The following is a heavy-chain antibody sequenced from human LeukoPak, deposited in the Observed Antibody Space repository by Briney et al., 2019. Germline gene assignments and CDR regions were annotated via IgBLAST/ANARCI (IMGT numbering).Heavy chain of an antibody. CDR3: ARGFTYNWNHPDWFDP. CDR1: GGSISSGGYY. Sequence: PSETLSLTCTVSGGSISSGGYYWSWIRQHPGKGLEWIGYIYYSGSTYYNPSLKGRVTISVDMSKNQFSLKLSSVTAADTAVYYCARGFTYNWNHPDWFDPWGQGTLVTVSS. D-gene: IGHD1-20*01. CDR2: IYYSGST. V-gene: IGHV4-31*03. J-gene: IGHJ5*02.